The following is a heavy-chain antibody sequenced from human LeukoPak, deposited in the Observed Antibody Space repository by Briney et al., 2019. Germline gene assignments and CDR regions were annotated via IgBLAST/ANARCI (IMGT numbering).Heavy chain of an antibody. J-gene: IGHJ4*02. D-gene: IGHD6-13*01. CDR2: ISSSSSYI. CDR3: ARDMKPAAGRGFDY. V-gene: IGHV3-21*01. Sequence: GGSLRLSCAASGFTFSSYSMNWVRQAPGKGLEWVSSISSSSSYIYYADSVKGRFTISRDNAKNSLYLQMNSLRAEDTAVYYRARDMKPAAGRGFDYWGQGTLVTVSS. CDR1: GFTFSSYS.